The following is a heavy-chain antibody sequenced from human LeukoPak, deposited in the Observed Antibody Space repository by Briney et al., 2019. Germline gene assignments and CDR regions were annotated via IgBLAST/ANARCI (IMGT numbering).Heavy chain of an antibody. V-gene: IGHV1-3*01. CDR1: GYTFTNYA. D-gene: IGHD6-19*01. J-gene: IGHJ4*02. Sequence: GASVKVSCKASGYTFTNYALHWVRLAPGQRLVWMGWINGDNGNTESSQQFQGRVTITWDTSATTAYIELSSLRSEDSAVYYCARGGPNRSGWTLDYWGQGTLVTVSS. CDR3: ARGGPNRSGWTLDY. CDR2: INGDNGNT.